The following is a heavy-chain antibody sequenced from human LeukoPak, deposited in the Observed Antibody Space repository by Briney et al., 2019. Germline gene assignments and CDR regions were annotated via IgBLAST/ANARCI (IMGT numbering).Heavy chain of an antibody. V-gene: IGHV3-23*01. Sequence: GGSLRLSCAASGFTFSSYAMSWVRQAPGKGLEWVSAISGSGGSTYYADSVEGRFTISRDNSKNTLYLQMNSLRAEDTAVYYCAKSHSAMVVRDYFDYWGQGTLVTVSS. CDR3: AKSHSAMVVRDYFDY. J-gene: IGHJ4*02. CDR2: ISGSGGST. CDR1: GFTFSSYA. D-gene: IGHD5-18*01.